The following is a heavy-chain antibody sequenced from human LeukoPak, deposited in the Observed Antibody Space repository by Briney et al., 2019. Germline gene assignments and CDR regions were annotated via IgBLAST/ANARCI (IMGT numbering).Heavy chain of an antibody. Sequence: GGSLRLSCAASGFTFSSYAMSWVRQAAGKGLEWVSTISHTGGSTYYADSVKGRFTISRDSSKSTLFLQMNSLRAEDTAVYYCAKTARDGYNLCYFDYWGQGTLVTVSS. CDR3: AKTARDGYNLCYFDY. CDR2: ISHTGGST. D-gene: IGHD5-12*01. V-gene: IGHV3-23*01. CDR1: GFTFSSYA. J-gene: IGHJ4*02.